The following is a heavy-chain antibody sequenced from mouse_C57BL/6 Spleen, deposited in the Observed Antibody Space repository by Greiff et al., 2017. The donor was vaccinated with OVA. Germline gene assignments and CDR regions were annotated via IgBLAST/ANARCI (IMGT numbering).Heavy chain of an antibody. Sequence: EVQLVESEGGLVQPGSSMKLSCTASGFTFSDYYMAWVRQVPEKGLEWVANINYDGSSTYYLDSLKSRFIISRDNAKNILYLQMSSLKSEDTATYYCARDQDTYFGYWGQGTTLTVSS. CDR3: ARDQDTYFGY. V-gene: IGHV5-16*01. CDR2: INYDGSST. CDR1: GFTFSDYY. D-gene: IGHD2-10*02. J-gene: IGHJ2*01.